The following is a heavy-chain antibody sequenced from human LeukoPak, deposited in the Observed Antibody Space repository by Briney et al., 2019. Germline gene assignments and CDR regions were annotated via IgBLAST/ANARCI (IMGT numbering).Heavy chain of an antibody. J-gene: IGHJ4*02. Sequence: ASVKVSCKASGYTFTSYGISWVRQAPGQGLEWMGWISAYNGNTNYAQKLQGRVTMTTDTSTSAAYMELRSLRSDDTAVYYCARIADYYDSSGYQNPVDYWGQGTLVTVSS. CDR3: ARIADYYDSSGYQNPVDY. CDR1: GYTFTSYG. D-gene: IGHD3-22*01. V-gene: IGHV1-18*01. CDR2: ISAYNGNT.